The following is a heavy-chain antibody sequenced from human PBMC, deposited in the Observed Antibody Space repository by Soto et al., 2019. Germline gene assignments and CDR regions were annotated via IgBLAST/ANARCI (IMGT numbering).Heavy chain of an antibody. CDR2: TYYSGST. V-gene: IGHV4-59*08. J-gene: IGHJ1*01. CDR3: AGRYGYLHDY. Sequence: PSQALSLTWTVSGGFIRNDYWRWIRQPPGKGLEWIGYTYYSGSTNYNPSLKSRVTISVDTSKNLFSLKLSSVTAADTAVYYCAGRYGYLHDYWAQRTLVPVSS. CDR1: GGFIRNDY. D-gene: IGHD5-18*01.